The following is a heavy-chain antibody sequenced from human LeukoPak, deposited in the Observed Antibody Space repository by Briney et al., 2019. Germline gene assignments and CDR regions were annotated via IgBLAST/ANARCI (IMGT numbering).Heavy chain of an antibody. CDR2: ISGSGGST. CDR3: AKDQATIFGVALLSYNWFDP. Sequence: GGSLRVFCAASGFTFSSYWMSWVRQAPGKGLEWVSAISGSGGSTYYADSVKGRFTISRDNSKNTLYLQMNSLRAEDTAVYYCAKDQATIFGVALLSYNWFDPWGQGTLVTVSS. D-gene: IGHD3-3*01. CDR1: GFTFSSYW. J-gene: IGHJ5*02. V-gene: IGHV3-23*01.